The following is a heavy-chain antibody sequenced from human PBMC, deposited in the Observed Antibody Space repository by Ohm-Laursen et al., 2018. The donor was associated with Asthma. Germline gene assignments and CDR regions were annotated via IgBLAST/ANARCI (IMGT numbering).Heavy chain of an antibody. J-gene: IGHJ6*02. V-gene: IGHV3-48*01. CDR2: ISSDDVTI. D-gene: IGHD1-26*01. CDR1: GFTFSLYA. CDR3: ARGWGGMDV. Sequence: SLRLSCAASGFTFSLYAINWVRQAPGKGLEWVSYISSDDVTIYYADSVKGRFTISRDNAKHSLYLQMTSLRVEDTAVYYCARGWGGMDVWGQGTTVTVSS.